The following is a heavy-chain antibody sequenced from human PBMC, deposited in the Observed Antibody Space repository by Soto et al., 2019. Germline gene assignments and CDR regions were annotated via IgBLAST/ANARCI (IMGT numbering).Heavy chain of an antibody. Sequence: EVQLLDSGGGLVQPGGSLRLSCAASGFTFSNYAMTWVRQGPGKGLEWVSGISGSGGRSYYADSVKGRFIISRDNSTSTLYLQMNSLRAEDTAVYYCAKAYFVWSSEQPYYFDYWGQGTLVTVSS. V-gene: IGHV3-23*01. J-gene: IGHJ4*02. CDR1: GFTFSNYA. D-gene: IGHD3-16*01. CDR2: ISGSGGRS. CDR3: AKAYFVWSSEQPYYFDY.